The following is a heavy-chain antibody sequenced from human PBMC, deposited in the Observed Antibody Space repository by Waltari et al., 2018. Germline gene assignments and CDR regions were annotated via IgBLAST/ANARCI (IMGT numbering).Heavy chain of an antibody. CDR2: ISSSSSYI. CDR1: GFTFSSYS. CDR3: AREGGLRYYYMDV. Sequence: EVQLVESGGGLVKPGGSLRLSCAASGFTFSSYSMNWVRQAPGKGLEWVSSISSSSSYIYYADSVKGRFTISRDNAKNSLYLQMNSLRAEDTAVYYCAREGGLRYYYMDVWGKGTTVTISS. D-gene: IGHD3-16*01. V-gene: IGHV3-21*01. J-gene: IGHJ6*03.